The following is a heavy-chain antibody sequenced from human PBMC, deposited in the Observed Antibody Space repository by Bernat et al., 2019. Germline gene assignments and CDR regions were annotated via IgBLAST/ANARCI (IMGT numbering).Heavy chain of an antibody. Sequence: QVQLQESGPGLVKPSETLSLTCAVSGFSISNGYFWGWIRQPPGEGLEWIGSVFHSGTTYYNPSLKSRVTISVDTSQNQFSLKLNSVTAAETALYYCARGRGGTIFDSWGQGTLVTVSS. CDR2: VFHSGTT. CDR3: ARGRGGTIFDS. J-gene: IGHJ4*02. CDR1: GFSISNGYF. D-gene: IGHD3-10*01. V-gene: IGHV4-38-2*01.